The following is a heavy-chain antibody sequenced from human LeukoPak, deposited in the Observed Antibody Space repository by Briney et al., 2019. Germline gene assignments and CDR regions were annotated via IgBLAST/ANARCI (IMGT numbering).Heavy chain of an antibody. V-gene: IGHV3-7*04. CDR3: AGGAIDY. J-gene: IGHJ4*02. CDR2: ISQDGREQ. CDR1: GFTFSDYW. Sequence: GGSLRLSCAASGFTFSDYWMGWVPQSPGQVLEWVAKISQDGREQRFVDSVKGRFTISRDNGKNLLFLQMDSLRAEDTAVYYCAGGAIDYWGPGTLVSVSS.